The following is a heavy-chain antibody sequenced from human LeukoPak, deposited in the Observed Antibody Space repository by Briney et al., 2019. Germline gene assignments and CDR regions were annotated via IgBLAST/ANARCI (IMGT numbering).Heavy chain of an antibody. V-gene: IGHV3-23*01. CDR3: AKPNDSSGYLFDF. J-gene: IGHJ4*02. Sequence: GGSLRLSCAASGFTVSSNYVGWVRQAPGKGLEWVSAISGSGVSTSYADSVKGRFTISRDNSRNTVYLQMNSLRAEDTAVYYCAKPNDSSGYLFDFWGQGTLVTVSS. D-gene: IGHD6-25*01. CDR2: ISGSGVST. CDR1: GFTVSSNY.